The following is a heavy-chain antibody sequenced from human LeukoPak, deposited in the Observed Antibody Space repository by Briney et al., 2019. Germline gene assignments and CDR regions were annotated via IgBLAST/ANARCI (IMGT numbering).Heavy chain of an antibody. CDR2: ISSSSSYI. CDR1: GFTFSSYS. D-gene: IGHD2-2*01. CDR3: ARGFDVVVPAATA. J-gene: IGHJ5*02. Sequence: PGGSLRLSCAASGFTFSSYSMNWVRQAPGKGLEWVSSISSSSSYIYYADSVKGRFTIPRDNAKNSLYLQMNSLRAEDTAVYYCARGFDVVVPAATAWGQGTLVTVSS. V-gene: IGHV3-21*01.